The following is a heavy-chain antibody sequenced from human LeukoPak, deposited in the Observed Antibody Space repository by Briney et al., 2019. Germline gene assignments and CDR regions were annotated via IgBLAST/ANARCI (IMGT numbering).Heavy chain of an antibody. CDR1: GFTFSSYE. D-gene: IGHD1-1*01. CDR2: ISSSGSTI. V-gene: IGHV3-48*03. Sequence: GGSLRLSCAASGFTFSSYEMNWVRQAPGKGLGWVSYISSSGSTIYYADSVKGRFTISRDNAKNSLYLQMNSLRVEDTAVYYCARDYNYAFDNWGQGTLVTVSS. CDR3: ARDYNYAFDN. J-gene: IGHJ4*02.